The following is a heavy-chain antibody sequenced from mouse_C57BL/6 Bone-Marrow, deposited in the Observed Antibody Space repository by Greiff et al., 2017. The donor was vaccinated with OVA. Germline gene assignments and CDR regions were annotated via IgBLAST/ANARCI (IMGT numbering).Heavy chain of an antibody. J-gene: IGHJ1*03. D-gene: IGHD1-1*01. CDR1: GFTFSDYG. V-gene: IGHV5-15*01. CDR3: AREGFYGSSFWYFDV. Sequence: EVHLVESGGGLVQPGGSLKLSCAASGFTFSDYGMAWVRQAPRKGPEWVAFISNLAYSIYYADTVTGRFTISRENAKNTLYLEMSSLRSEDTAMYYCAREGFYGSSFWYFDVWGTGTTVTVSS. CDR2: ISNLAYSI.